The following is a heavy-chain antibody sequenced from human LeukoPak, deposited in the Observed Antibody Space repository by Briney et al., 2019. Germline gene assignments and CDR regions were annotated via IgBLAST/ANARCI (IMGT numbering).Heavy chain of an antibody. CDR1: GGTISHYF. J-gene: IGHJ2*01. D-gene: IGHD6-19*01. Sequence: SETLSLTCTVSGGTISHYFWSWIPQPPGKALEWIGYIYYSGSTNYNPSLKSRVTISVDTSKNQFSLKLSSVTAADTAVYYCAKTVAGYWYFDLWGRGTLVTVSS. V-gene: IGHV4-59*08. CDR2: IYYSGST. CDR3: AKTVAGYWYFDL.